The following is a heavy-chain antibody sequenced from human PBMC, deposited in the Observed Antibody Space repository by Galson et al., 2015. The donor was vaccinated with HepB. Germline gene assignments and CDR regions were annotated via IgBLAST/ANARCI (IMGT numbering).Heavy chain of an antibody. CDR2: IIPILGIA. V-gene: IGHV1-69*02. Sequence: SVKVSCKAPGGTFSSYTISWVRQAPGQGLEWMGRIIPILGIANYAQKFQGRVTITADKSTSTAYMELSSLRSEDTAVYYCARVNGAGILTGYPLDPWGQGTLVTVSS. CDR1: GGTFSSYT. CDR3: ARVNGAGILTGYPLDP. J-gene: IGHJ5*02. D-gene: IGHD3-9*01.